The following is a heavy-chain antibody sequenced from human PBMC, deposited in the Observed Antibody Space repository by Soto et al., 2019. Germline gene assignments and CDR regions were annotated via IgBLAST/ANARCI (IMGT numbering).Heavy chain of an antibody. CDR2: ISGGGGRI. D-gene: IGHD4-17*01. CDR1: GFTFSNYD. CDR3: AREGLIDYGDYEGWFSP. J-gene: IGHJ5*02. Sequence: PGGSLRLSCAASGFTFSNYDMSWVRQAPGKGLEWVSTISGGGGRIYYADSVKGRFTISRDNSKNTLYMQMNSLRAEDTAVYYCAREGLIDYGDYEGWFSPWGQRSLVTVSS. V-gene: IGHV3-23*01.